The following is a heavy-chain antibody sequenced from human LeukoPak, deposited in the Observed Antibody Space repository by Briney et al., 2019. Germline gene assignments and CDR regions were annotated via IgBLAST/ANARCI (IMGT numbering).Heavy chain of an antibody. CDR3: ARAMRTYYDSPRRWFDP. CDR2: INHSGSA. V-gene: IGHV4-39*07. J-gene: IGHJ5*02. D-gene: IGHD3-22*01. Sequence: PSEALSLTCTVSGGSISSSSYYWGWIRQPPGKGLEWIGEINHSGSANYNPSLKSRVTISVDTSENQFSLKLSSVSAADTAVYYCARAMRTYYDSPRRWFDPWGQGTLVTVSS. CDR1: GGSISSSSYY.